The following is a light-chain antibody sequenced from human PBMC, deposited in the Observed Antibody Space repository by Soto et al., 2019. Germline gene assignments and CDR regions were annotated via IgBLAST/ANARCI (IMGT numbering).Light chain of an antibody. J-gene: IGKJ3*01. CDR1: QDIRSE. CDR2: GAS. V-gene: IGKV1-6*01. Sequence: IQMTQSPYSLSASVGDRVTFICRASQDIRSELIWFQQKPGRPPKLLIYGASILQSGVPSRFSGSGSGTDFTLTIDSLQSEDFATYYCLQDNNYPRTFGPGTKVEVK. CDR3: LQDNNYPRT.